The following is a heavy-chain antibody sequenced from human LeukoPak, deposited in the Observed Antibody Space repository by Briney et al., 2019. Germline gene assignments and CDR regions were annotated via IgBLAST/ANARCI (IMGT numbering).Heavy chain of an antibody. CDR2: INSDGSST. Sequence: GGSLRLSCAASGFTFSSYWMHWVRQAPGKGLVWVSRINSDGSSTSYADSVKGRFTISRDNAKNTLYLQMNSLRAEDTAVYYCAREYEKIGYYDFWSGYYTPYGMDVWGQGTTVTVSS. V-gene: IGHV3-74*01. CDR1: GFTFSSYW. J-gene: IGHJ6*02. D-gene: IGHD3-3*01. CDR3: AREYEKIGYYDFWSGYYTPYGMDV.